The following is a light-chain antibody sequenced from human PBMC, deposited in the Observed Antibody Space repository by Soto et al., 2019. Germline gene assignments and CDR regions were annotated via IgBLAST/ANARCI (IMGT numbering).Light chain of an antibody. V-gene: IGKV1-39*01. CDR2: GAS. CDR1: RNINTY. J-gene: IGKJ3*01. Sequence: DIQMAQSPSSLSASVGDTITITCRASRNINTYLNLYQQKPGKAPKLLIFGASSLQSGVPSRFSGSGSRTDFTLTINSLQPEDFATYCCQQTSAAPFTFGPGTKVDIK. CDR3: QQTSAAPFT.